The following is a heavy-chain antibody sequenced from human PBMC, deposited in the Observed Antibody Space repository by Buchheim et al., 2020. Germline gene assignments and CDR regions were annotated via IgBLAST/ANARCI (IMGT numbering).Heavy chain of an antibody. D-gene: IGHD2-21*02. V-gene: IGHV1-2*04. Sequence: QVQLVQSGAEVKKPGASVKVCCKASGYTFTGYYMHWVRQAPGQGLEWMRWINPNSGGTNYAQKFQGWVTMTRDTSISTAYMELSRLRSDDTAVYYCARAYCGGDCMGREYGMDVWGQGTT. J-gene: IGHJ6*02. CDR3: ARAYCGGDCMGREYGMDV. CDR2: INPNSGGT. CDR1: GYTFTGYY.